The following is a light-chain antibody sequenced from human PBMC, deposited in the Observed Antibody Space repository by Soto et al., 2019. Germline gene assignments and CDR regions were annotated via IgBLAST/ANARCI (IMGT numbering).Light chain of an antibody. CDR1: QNISVW. CDR2: DAS. J-gene: IGKJ2*01. CDR3: HQYFVTPYT. V-gene: IGKV1-5*01. Sequence: DIPMTQSPSTLSASVGDGVTITCRASQNISVWLAWYQQRPGKAPKFLIYDASSLETGVPDRFSGSGSGTDFTLTISSLQAEDVAVYFCHQYFVTPYTFGQGTKLEIK.